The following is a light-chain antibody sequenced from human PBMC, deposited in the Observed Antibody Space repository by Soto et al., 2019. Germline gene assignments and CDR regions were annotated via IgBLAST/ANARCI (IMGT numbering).Light chain of an antibody. CDR1: QSVTSNY. V-gene: IGKV3-20*01. CDR2: GAS. Sequence: EIVLTQSPGTLSLSPGERATLSCRASQSVTSNYLAWYQQKPGQAPRLLIYGASSRATGIPDRFSGSGSGTDFTLTISRLEPEDFVVYYCHQYGSSPATFGQGTTVEIK. J-gene: IGKJ1*01. CDR3: HQYGSSPAT.